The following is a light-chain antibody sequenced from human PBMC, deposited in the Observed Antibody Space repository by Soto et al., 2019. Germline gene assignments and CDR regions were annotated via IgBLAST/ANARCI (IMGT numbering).Light chain of an antibody. J-gene: IGLJ7*01. V-gene: IGLV2-8*01. CDR3: SSYEGSNNLV. CDR1: SSDVGGYNF. Sequence: QSALTQPPSASGSTGQSVSISCTGTSSDVGGYNFVSWYKQHPGKAPKLMIYEVNKRPSEVPHRFSGSKSGITASLSVSGLQGEDEAKYYCSSYEGSNNLVFGGGTQLTVL. CDR2: EVN.